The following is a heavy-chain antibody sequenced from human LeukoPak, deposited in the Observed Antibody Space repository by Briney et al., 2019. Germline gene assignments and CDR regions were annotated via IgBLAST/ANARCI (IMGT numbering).Heavy chain of an antibody. CDR2: IYTSGST. CDR3: ARDRSPALVAGTPTGGMDV. CDR1: GASISSGSYY. Sequence: SETLSLTCTVSGASISSGSYYWSWIRQPAGKGLEWIGRIYTSGSTNYNPSLKSRVTISVDTSKNQFSLKLSSVTAADTAVYYCARDRSPALVAGTPTGGMDVWGQGTTVTVSS. V-gene: IGHV4-61*02. J-gene: IGHJ6*02. D-gene: IGHD6-19*01.